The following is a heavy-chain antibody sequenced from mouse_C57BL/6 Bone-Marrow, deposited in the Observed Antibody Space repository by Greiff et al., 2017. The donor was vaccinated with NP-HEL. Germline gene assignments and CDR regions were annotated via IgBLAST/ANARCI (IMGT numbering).Heavy chain of an antibody. CDR2: INPSTGGT. CDR1: GYSFTGYY. Sequence: EVKLVESGPELVKPGASVKISCKASGYSFTGYYMNWVKQSPEKSLEWIGEINPSTGGTTYNQKFKAKATLTVDKSSSTAYMQLKSLTSEDSAVYYCARRGYGNHYAMDYWGQGTSVTVSS. D-gene: IGHD2-10*02. V-gene: IGHV1-42*01. CDR3: ARRGYGNHYAMDY. J-gene: IGHJ4*01.